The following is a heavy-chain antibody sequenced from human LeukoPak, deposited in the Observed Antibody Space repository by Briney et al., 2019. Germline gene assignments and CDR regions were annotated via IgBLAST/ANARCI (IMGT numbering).Heavy chain of an antibody. V-gene: IGHV4-38-2*01. CDR2: IYHSGST. J-gene: IGHJ5*02. D-gene: IGHD4-11*01. Sequence: PSETLSLTCAVSGYSISSGYYWGWIRQPPGKGLEWIGSIYHSGSTYYNPSLKSRVTISVDTSKNQFSLKLSSVTAADTAVYYWARVSNGVYSNYPNWFDPWGQGTLVTVSS. CDR1: GYSISSGYY. CDR3: ARVSNGVYSNYPNWFDP.